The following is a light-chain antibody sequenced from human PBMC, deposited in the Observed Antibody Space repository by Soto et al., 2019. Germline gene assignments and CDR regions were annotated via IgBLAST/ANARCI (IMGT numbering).Light chain of an antibody. CDR1: QSVSSD. CDR3: QQYNNWPPWT. J-gene: IGKJ1*01. Sequence: EIVMTQSPATLSVSPGERATLSCRASQSVSSDFAWYQQKPGQAPRLLIYGASSRATGIPARFSGSGSGTEFTLTISSLQSEDFAVYYCQQYNNWPPWTFGQGTKVDI. CDR2: GAS. V-gene: IGKV3-15*01.